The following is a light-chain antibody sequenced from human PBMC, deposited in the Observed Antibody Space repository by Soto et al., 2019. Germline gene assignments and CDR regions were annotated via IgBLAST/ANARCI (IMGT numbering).Light chain of an antibody. J-gene: IGKJ2*01. V-gene: IGKV3D-15*01. CDR1: QSIRTD. Sequence: DIVMTQSPATLSVSPGERATLSCRASQSIRTDLAWYQQKSGQGPRLLIYDASTRATGIPARFSGSGSGTEFTPTISCLQSEDFATYYCQQYYSYPYTFGQGTKLEIK. CDR3: QQYYSYPYT. CDR2: DAS.